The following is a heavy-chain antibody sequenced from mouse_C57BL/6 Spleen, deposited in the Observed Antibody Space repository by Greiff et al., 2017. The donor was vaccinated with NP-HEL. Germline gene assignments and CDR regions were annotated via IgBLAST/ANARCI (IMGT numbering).Heavy chain of an antibody. V-gene: IGHV6-6*01. CDR2: IRNKANHHAT. J-gene: IGHJ2*01. Sequence: EVQLVESGGGLVQPGGSMKLSCAASGFTFSDAWMDWVRQSPEKGLEWVAEIRNKANHHATYYAESVKGRFTISRDDSKSSVYLQMNSLRAEDTGIYYCTHSYDYGFDYWGQGTTLTVSS. CDR1: GFTFSDAW. CDR3: THSYDYGFDY. D-gene: IGHD2-4*01.